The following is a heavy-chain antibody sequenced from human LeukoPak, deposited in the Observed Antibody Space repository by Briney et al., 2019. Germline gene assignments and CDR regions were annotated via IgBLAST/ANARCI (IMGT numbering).Heavy chain of an antibody. Sequence: GGSLRLSCAASGFIFSDYSMSWVRQAPGQGPEWVSSISTSGSDIYYGDSVKGRFTISRDNAKNSLYLQMNSLRAEDTAVYYCAKDLGEDRGYGSGSYYKDPFDYWGQGTLVTVSS. CDR1: GFIFSDYS. CDR2: ISTSGSDI. CDR3: AKDLGEDRGYGSGSYYKDPFDY. D-gene: IGHD3-10*01. J-gene: IGHJ4*02. V-gene: IGHV3-21*04.